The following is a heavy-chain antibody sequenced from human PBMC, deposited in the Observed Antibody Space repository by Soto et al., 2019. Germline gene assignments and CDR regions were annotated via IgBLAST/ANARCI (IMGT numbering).Heavy chain of an antibody. V-gene: IGHV5-51*01. Sequence: GESLKISCKHSGFNFPTFWIAWVRQMPGKGLEWMGTIYPDDSDTRYSPSFQGQVTISADKSINTAYLQWSSLKASDTAMYYCSRHARYCFSSTCAQYWLDPWGQGTLVTVSS. J-gene: IGHJ5*02. CDR3: SRHARYCFSSTCAQYWLDP. CDR2: IYPDDSDT. D-gene: IGHD2-2*01. CDR1: GFNFPTFW.